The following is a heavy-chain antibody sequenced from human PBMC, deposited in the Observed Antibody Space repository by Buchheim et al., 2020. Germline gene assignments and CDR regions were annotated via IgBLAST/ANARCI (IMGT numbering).Heavy chain of an antibody. CDR3: AKERTVVTAPIDY. V-gene: IGHV3-23*01. CDR2: ISVSGGRT. J-gene: IGHJ4*02. CDR1: GFTFSSYA. D-gene: IGHD2-21*02. Sequence: EVQLLESGGGLVQPGGSLRLSCAASGFTFSSYAMSWVRQAPGKGLEWVSDISVSGGRTFYADSVKGRVTISRDNSKNTLYLPMDSLRAEDTAVYYCAKERTVVTAPIDYWGQGTL.